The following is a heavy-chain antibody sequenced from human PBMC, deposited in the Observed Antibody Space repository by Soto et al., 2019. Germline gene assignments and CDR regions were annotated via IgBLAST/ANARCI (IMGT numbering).Heavy chain of an antibody. Sequence: SVKVSCKASGGTFSSYTISWVRQAPGQGLEWMGRIIPILGIANYAQKFQGRVTITRDKSTSTAYMELSSLRSEDTAVYYCARGGSYYDFWSGYFTYYYYYGMDVWGQGTTVTVSS. J-gene: IGHJ6*02. CDR3: ARGGSYYDFWSGYFTYYYYYGMDV. D-gene: IGHD3-3*01. CDR1: GGTFSSYT. V-gene: IGHV1-69*02. CDR2: IIPILGIA.